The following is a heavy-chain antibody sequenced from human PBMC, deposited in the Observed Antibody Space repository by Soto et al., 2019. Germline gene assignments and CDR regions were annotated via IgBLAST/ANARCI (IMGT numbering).Heavy chain of an antibody. V-gene: IGHV4-39*01. CDR3: ARSDAGYSSGWFDY. D-gene: IGHD6-19*01. Sequence: SETLSLTCTVSGGSISSSSYYWGWIRQPPGKGLEWIGSIYYSGSTYYNPSLKGRVTISVDTSKNQFSLKLSSVTAADTAVYYCARSDAGYSSGWFDYWGQGTLVTVSS. J-gene: IGHJ4*02. CDR2: IYYSGST. CDR1: GGSISSSSYY.